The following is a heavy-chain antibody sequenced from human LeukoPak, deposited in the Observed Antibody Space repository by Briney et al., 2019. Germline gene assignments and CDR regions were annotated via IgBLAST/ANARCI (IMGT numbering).Heavy chain of an antibody. Sequence: PGGSLRLSCAASGFTFSSYAMHWVRQAPGKGLEWVAVISYDGSNKYYADSVKGRFTISRDNSKNTLYLQMNSLRAEDTAVYYCARARWSGTYYGLDYWGQGTLVTVSS. V-gene: IGHV3-30-3*01. D-gene: IGHD1-26*01. CDR2: ISYDGSNK. CDR1: GFTFSSYA. CDR3: ARARWSGTYYGLDY. J-gene: IGHJ4*02.